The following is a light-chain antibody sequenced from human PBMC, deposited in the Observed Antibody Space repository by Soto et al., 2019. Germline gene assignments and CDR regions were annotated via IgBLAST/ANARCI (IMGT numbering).Light chain of an antibody. CDR1: QRISTS. CDR3: QQCYSSPRT. Sequence: DIQMTQSPSTLSAGVGDRVTITCRASQRISTSLNWYQQKPGKAPTLLIYAASSLQSGVPSRFSGGGSVTDFTLTINTLQPEYFATYFCQQCYSSPRTFGQGTKVEIK. J-gene: IGKJ1*01. CDR2: AAS. V-gene: IGKV1-39*01.